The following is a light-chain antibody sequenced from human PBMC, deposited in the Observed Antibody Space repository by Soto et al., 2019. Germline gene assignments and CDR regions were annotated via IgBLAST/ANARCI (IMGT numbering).Light chain of an antibody. CDR3: MQALQTPPGVT. J-gene: IGKJ4*01. V-gene: IGKV2-28*01. CDR2: LGS. CDR1: QSLLHSNGYNY. Sequence: DIVMTQSPLSLPVTPGEPASISCRSSQSLLHSNGYNYLDWYLQKPGQSPQLLIYLGSNRASGVPDRFSGSGSGTDFTLKISRAEAEDVGVYYCMQALQTPPGVTFGGGTKVEIK.